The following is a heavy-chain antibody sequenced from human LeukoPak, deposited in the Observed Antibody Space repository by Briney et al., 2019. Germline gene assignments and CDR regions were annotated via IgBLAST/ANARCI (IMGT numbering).Heavy chain of an antibody. V-gene: IGHV4-39*06. CDR1: GSSISNYY. J-gene: IGHJ3*02. D-gene: IGHD5-18*01. Sequence: SETLSLTCTVSGSSISNYYWGWIRQPPGKGLEWIGSIYYSGSTYYNPSLKSRVTISVDTSKNQFPLKLSSVTAADTAVYYCAKSYGYGLIDIWGQGTMVTVSS. CDR2: IYYSGST. CDR3: AKSYGYGLIDI.